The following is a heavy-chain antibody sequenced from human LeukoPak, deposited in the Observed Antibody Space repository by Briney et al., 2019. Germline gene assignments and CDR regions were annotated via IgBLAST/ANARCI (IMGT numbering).Heavy chain of an antibody. Sequence: ASVKVSCKVSGYTLTELSMHWVRQAPGKGLEWMGRFDPEDGETIYAQKFQGRVTMTADTSADTAYMELSSLRSEDTAVYYCARSASSSWAGWFDPWGQGTLVTVSS. D-gene: IGHD6-13*01. J-gene: IGHJ5*02. CDR2: FDPEDGET. CDR1: GYTLTELS. CDR3: ARSASSSWAGWFDP. V-gene: IGHV1-24*01.